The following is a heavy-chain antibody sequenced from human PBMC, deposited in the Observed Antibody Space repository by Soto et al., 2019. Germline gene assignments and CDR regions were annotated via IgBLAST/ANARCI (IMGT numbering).Heavy chain of an antibody. V-gene: IGHV3-74*01. J-gene: IGHJ4*02. CDR1: GFNFSNYW. CDR3: ARGGWGAYYFDY. Sequence: EVQLVESGGGLVQPGGSLRLSCAASGFNFSNYWMHWVRQAPGKGLVWVSRIKSDVSTTSYADSVKGRFTISRDNAKNTLYLQMNSLRAEDTAVYYCARGGWGAYYFDYWGQGTLVTVSS. D-gene: IGHD1-26*01. CDR2: IKSDVSTT.